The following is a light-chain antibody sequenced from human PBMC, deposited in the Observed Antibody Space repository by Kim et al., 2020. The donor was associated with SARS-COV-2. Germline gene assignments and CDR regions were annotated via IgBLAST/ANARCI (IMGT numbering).Light chain of an antibody. CDR1: SRDGGYYNS. CDR2: DGS. Sequence: LSCTGTSRDGGYYNSVSWYQQHPGKAPKLIMYDGSERASGVSNRFSGSQSGNTASLTISGLRAEDEADYYCSSHTTSSTYVFGSGTRVTVL. CDR3: SSHTTSSTYV. V-gene: IGLV2-14*03. J-gene: IGLJ1*01.